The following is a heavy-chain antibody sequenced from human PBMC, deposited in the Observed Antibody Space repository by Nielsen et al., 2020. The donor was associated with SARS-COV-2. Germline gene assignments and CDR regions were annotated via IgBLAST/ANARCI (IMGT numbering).Heavy chain of an antibody. V-gene: IGHV3-48*02. Sequence: GESLKISCAASGFTVNRNYMSWVRQAPGKGLEWVSYISSSSSTIYYADSVKGRFTISRDNAKNSLYLQMNSLRDEDTAVYYCARDLDSQSDCGGDCPPSGDYWGQGTLVTVSS. J-gene: IGHJ4*02. CDR2: ISSSSSTI. CDR3: ARDLDSQSDCGGDCPPSGDY. D-gene: IGHD2-21*02. CDR1: GFTVNRNY.